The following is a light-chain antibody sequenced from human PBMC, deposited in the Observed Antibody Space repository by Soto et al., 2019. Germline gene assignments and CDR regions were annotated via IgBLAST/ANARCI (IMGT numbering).Light chain of an antibody. CDR2: GAS. CDR1: QSVSSSY. J-gene: IGKJ1*01. CDR3: QQRSNWPPWT. V-gene: IGKV3D-20*02. Sequence: EIMLKQSPGTLSLTQAETATLSCRASQSVSSSYLAWYQQKPGQAPRLLIYGASTRATGIPARFSGSGSGTEFTLTISSRQSEDFAVYYCQQRSNWPPWTFGQGTKVDIK.